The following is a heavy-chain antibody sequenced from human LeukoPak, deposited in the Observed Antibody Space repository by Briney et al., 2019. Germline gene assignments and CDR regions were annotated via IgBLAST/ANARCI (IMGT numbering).Heavy chain of an antibody. J-gene: IGHJ5*02. CDR2: ISGSGGST. V-gene: IGHV3-23*01. CDR3: AKVRLVVPAAIDWFDP. Sequence: GGSLRLSCAASGFTFSSYAMSWVRQAPGKGLEWVSAISGSGGSTYYADSVKGRFTISRDNSKNTLYLQMNSLRAEDTAVYYCAKVRLVVPAAIDWFDPWGQGTLVTVSS. D-gene: IGHD2-2*01. CDR1: GFTFSSYA.